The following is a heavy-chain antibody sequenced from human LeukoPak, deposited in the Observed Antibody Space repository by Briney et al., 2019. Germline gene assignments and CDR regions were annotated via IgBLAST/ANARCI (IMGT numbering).Heavy chain of an antibody. J-gene: IGHJ5*02. V-gene: IGHV4-61*02. D-gene: IGHD1-26*01. CDR3: ARGGSYLYRRFDP. CDR2: IYTSGST. CDR1: GGSISSGSYY. Sequence: PSETLSLTCTVSGGSISSGSYYWSWIRQPAGKGLEWIGRIYTSGSTNYNPSLKSRVTISVDTSKNQFSLKLSSVTAADTAVYYCARGGSYLYRRFDPWGQGTLVTVSS.